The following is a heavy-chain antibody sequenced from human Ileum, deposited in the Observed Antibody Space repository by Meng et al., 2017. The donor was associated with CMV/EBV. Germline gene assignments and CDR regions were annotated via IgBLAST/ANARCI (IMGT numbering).Heavy chain of an antibody. J-gene: IGHJ4*02. CDR3: TRARCSSTSCYLDY. D-gene: IGHD2-2*01. CDR2: IRSKANSYAT. V-gene: IGHV3-73*01. CDR1: GFTFSGSA. Sequence: GGSLRLSCAASGFTFSGSAMHWVRQASGKGLEWVGRIRSKANSYATAYAASVKGRFTISRDDSKNTAYLQMNSLKTEDTAVYYCTRARCSSTSCYLDYWGQGTLVTVSS.